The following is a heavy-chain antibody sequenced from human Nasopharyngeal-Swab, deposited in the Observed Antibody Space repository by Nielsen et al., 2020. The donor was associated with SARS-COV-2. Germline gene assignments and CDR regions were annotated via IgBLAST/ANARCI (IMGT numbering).Heavy chain of an antibody. CDR2: ISSSSSTI. Sequence: GESLKISCAASGFTFSSYSMNWVRQAPGKGLEWVSYISSSSSTIYYADSVKGRFTISRDNAKNSLYLQMNSLRAEDTAVYYCAREAPIGYCSSTSCYTGNAFDIWGQGTMVTVSS. V-gene: IGHV3-48*01. CDR3: AREAPIGYCSSTSCYTGNAFDI. J-gene: IGHJ3*02. D-gene: IGHD2-2*02. CDR1: GFTFSSYS.